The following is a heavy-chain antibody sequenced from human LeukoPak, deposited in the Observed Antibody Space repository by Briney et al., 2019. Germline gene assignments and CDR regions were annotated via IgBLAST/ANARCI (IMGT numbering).Heavy chain of an antibody. CDR1: GGSISSGGYS. CDR3: ARLRVTGETSWYFDL. J-gene: IGHJ2*01. Sequence: SQTLSLTCAVSGGSISSGGYSWSWIRQPPGKGLEWIGCIYHSRNTYYNPSLKSRGTISVDRSKDQFSLKLTSVTAAAAAVYYCARLRVTGETSWYFDLWGRGTLVTLSS. V-gene: IGHV4-30-2*01. D-gene: IGHD7-27*01. CDR2: IYHSRNT.